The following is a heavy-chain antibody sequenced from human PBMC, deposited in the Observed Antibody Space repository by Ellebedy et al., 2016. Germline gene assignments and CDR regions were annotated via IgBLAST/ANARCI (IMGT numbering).Heavy chain of an antibody. V-gene: IGHV1-3*01. Sequence: ASVKVSCKASGYTFSNYDINWVRQAPGQRLEWMGWINAGNGNTKHSQKFQGRVTITRDTSASTAYMDLSSLRSEDTAVYYCARDPSDSSGYPQYLFDFWGQGTLVIVSS. J-gene: IGHJ4*02. CDR1: GYTFSNYD. CDR2: INAGNGNT. CDR3: ARDPSDSSGYPQYLFDF. D-gene: IGHD3-22*01.